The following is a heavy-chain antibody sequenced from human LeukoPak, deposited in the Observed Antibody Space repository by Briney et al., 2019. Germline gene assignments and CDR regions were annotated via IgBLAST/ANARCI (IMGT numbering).Heavy chain of an antibody. CDR1: GFTFSSYG. V-gene: IGHV3-30*18. Sequence: PGRSLRLSCAASGFTFSSYGMHWVRQAPGKGLEWVAVISYDGSNKYYADSVKGRFTISRDNSKNTLYLQMNSLRAEDTAVYYCAKGGRGSSGYELYYWGQGTLVTVSS. CDR2: ISYDGSNK. J-gene: IGHJ4*02. CDR3: AKGGRGSSGYELYY. D-gene: IGHD3-22*01.